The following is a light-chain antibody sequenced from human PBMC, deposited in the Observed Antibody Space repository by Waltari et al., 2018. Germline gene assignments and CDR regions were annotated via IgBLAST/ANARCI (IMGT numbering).Light chain of an antibody. CDR3: QQYYSTPNT. Sequence: DIVMTQSPDSLAVSLGERATINCKSSQSVFPTNNKNYLAWYQQKPGQPPKLLIYWASTRESGVPDRFSGSGSGTDFTLAISSLQAEDVAVYYCQQYYSTPNTFGQGTKVDIK. V-gene: IGKV4-1*01. CDR1: QSVFPTNNKNY. CDR2: WAS. J-gene: IGKJ2*01.